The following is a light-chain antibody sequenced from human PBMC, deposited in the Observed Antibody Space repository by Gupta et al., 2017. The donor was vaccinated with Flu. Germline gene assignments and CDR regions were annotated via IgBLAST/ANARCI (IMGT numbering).Light chain of an antibody. Sequence: DIQMTQAPPSLSASVRDRVTITSRASQRISNYLSWYHKKPGKAPDLLIYTASRVKSGVPSRFSGSGSGTEFTLTISRLQPEDFATYYCQQSYSTSLTFGGGTKVEIK. CDR3: QQSYSTSLT. CDR1: QRISNY. CDR2: TAS. V-gene: IGKV1-39*01. J-gene: IGKJ4*01.